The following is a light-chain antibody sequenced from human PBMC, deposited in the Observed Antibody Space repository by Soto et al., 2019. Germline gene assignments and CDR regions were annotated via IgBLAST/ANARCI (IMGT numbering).Light chain of an antibody. V-gene: IGKV3-20*01. CDR2: AAS. CDR1: QSVSNSY. J-gene: IGKJ1*01. CDR3: QQFPTWT. Sequence: EIVLTQSPGILSLSPGERATLSCRASQSVSNSYLAWYQQKPGQAPRLLMCAASNRATGIPDRFSGSGSGTDFTLTISRLEPEDFAVYYCQQFPTWTFGQGTKVEIK.